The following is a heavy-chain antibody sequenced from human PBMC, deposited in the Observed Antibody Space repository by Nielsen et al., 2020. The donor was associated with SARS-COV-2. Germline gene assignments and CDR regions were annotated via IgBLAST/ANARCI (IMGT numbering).Heavy chain of an antibody. V-gene: IGHV3-30*18. CDR2: ISYDGSNK. J-gene: IGHJ4*02. Sequence: GESLKISCAASGFTFSSYGMHWVRQAPGKGLEWVAVISYDGSNKYYADSVKGRFTISRDNSKNTLYLQMNSLRAEDTAVYYCAKEGRQDVLDYWGQGTLVTVSS. D-gene: IGHD3-10*02. CDR3: AKEGRQDVLDY. CDR1: GFTFSSYG.